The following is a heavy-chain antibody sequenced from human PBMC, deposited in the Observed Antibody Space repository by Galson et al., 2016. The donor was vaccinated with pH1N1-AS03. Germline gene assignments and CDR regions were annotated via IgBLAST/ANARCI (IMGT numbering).Heavy chain of an antibody. CDR2: IIPSDGRT. D-gene: IGHD3-10*01. V-gene: IGHV1-46*01. CDR3: AREFRGGLFDY. Sequence: SVKVSCKASGGSFSKYVISWVRQAPGQGLEWMGIIIPSDGRTNYALKFQGRVTMTRDTSTSTAYMDLSGLRSEDTAVYYCAREFRGGLFDYWGQGILVTVSS. CDR1: GGSFSKYV. J-gene: IGHJ4*02.